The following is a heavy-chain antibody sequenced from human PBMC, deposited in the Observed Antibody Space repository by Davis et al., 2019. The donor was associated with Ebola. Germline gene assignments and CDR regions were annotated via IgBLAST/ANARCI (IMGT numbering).Heavy chain of an antibody. D-gene: IGHD6-13*01. J-gene: IGHJ4*02. CDR1: GGTFNSYA. Sequence: SVKVSCKASGGTFNSYAISWVRQAPGQGLEWMGRIIPILGIANYAQKFQGTVTITADKSMSTAYMELSSLRSEDTAVYYCARDLGAAAGTGGDYWGQGTLVTVSS. V-gene: IGHV1-69*04. CDR2: IIPILGIA. CDR3: ARDLGAAAGTGGDY.